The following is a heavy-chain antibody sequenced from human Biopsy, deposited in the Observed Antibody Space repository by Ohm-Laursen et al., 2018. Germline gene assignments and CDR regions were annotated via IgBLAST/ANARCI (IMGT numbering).Heavy chain of an antibody. J-gene: IGHJ4*02. CDR2: MNPNSGNT. CDR1: GYTFTNYN. D-gene: IGHD2-21*02. Sequence: GSSVKVSCKASGYTFTNYNVNWVRQATGQGLEWMGWMNPNSGNTGYAQKFQGRVTMTRNTSISTAYMELSSLTSVDTAVYYCARDFNYDGGDSFNFDYWGQGTLVTVSS. V-gene: IGHV1-8*01. CDR3: ARDFNYDGGDSFNFDY.